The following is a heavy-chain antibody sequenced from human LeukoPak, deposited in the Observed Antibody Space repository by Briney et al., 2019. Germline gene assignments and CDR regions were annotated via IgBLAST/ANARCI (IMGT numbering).Heavy chain of an antibody. D-gene: IGHD3-10*01. V-gene: IGHV4-30-4*01. J-gene: IGHJ3*02. CDR3: ARGATMVRGPRAFDI. CDR2: IYYSGST. Sequence: SETLSLTCTVSGGSISSGDYYWSWIRQPPGKGLEWIGYIYYSGSTYYNPSLKSRVTISVDTSKSQFSLKLSSVTAADTAVYYCARGATMVRGPRAFDIWGQGTMVTVSS. CDR1: GGSISSGDYY.